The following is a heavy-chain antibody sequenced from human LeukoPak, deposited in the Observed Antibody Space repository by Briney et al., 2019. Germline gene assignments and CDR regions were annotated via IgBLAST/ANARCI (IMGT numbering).Heavy chain of an antibody. CDR1: GFTFSSYE. CDR2: ISVSGNT. CDR3: AKAPVTTCSGAYCYPFDY. D-gene: IGHD2-15*01. J-gene: IGHJ4*02. Sequence: GGSLRLSCAASGFTFSSYEMNWVRQAPGKGLEWVSAISVSGNTYHADSVKGRFTISRDSSKNTLYLQMNSLRAGDAAVYYCAKAPVTTCSGAYCYPFDYWSQGTLVTVSS. V-gene: IGHV3-23*01.